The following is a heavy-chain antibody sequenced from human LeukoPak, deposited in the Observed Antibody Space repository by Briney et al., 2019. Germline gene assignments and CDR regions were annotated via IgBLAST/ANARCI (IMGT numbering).Heavy chain of an antibody. CDR1: GGSISSSSYS. CDR2: IYYSGST. Sequence: SETLSLTCTVSGGSISSSSYSWGWIRQPPGKGLEWIGSIYYSGSTYYNPSLKSRVTISVDTSKNQFSLKLSSVTAADTAVYYCARPPISYCSGGSCYYWHYWGQGTLVTVSS. J-gene: IGHJ4*02. D-gene: IGHD2-15*01. CDR3: ARPPISYCSGGSCYYWHY. V-gene: IGHV4-39*01.